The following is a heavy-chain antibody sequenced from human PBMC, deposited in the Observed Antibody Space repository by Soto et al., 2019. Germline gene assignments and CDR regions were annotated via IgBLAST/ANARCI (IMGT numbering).Heavy chain of an antibody. Sequence: SETLSLTCAVYGGSFSGYYWSWVRQPPGKGLEWIGEINHSGSTNYNPSLKSRVTISVDTSKNQFSLKLSSVTAADTAVYYCARGGYSGYDTGMDVWGQGTTVTVSS. CDR3: ARGGYSGYDTGMDV. CDR1: GGSFSGYY. D-gene: IGHD5-12*01. J-gene: IGHJ6*02. CDR2: INHSGST. V-gene: IGHV4-34*01.